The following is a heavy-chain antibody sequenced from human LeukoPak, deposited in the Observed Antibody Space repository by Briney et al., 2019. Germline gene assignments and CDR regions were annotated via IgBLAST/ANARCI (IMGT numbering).Heavy chain of an antibody. D-gene: IGHD3-22*01. Sequence: ASVKVSCTASGYTFTGYYMHWVRQAPGQGLEWMGWINPNSGGTNYAQKFQGRATMTRDTSISTAYMELSRLSSDDTAVYYCARVVDERYYYDSTLTNPSAFDIWGQGTMVTVSS. J-gene: IGHJ3*02. CDR2: INPNSGGT. CDR1: GYTFTGYY. V-gene: IGHV1-2*02. CDR3: ARVVDERYYYDSTLTNPSAFDI.